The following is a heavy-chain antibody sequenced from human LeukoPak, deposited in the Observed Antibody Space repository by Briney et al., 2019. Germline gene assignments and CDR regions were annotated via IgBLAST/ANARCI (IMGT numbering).Heavy chain of an antibody. CDR1: GGSISSYY. V-gene: IGHV4-59*01. CDR2: IYYSGST. J-gene: IGHJ5*02. Sequence: PSETLSLTCTVSGGSISSYYWSWIRQPPGKGLEWIGYIYYSGSTNYNPSLKSRVTISVDTSMNQFSLKLSSVTAADTAVYYCARESGGYCSSTSCYVWFDPWGQGTLVTVSS. D-gene: IGHD2-2*01. CDR3: ARESGGYCSSTSCYVWFDP.